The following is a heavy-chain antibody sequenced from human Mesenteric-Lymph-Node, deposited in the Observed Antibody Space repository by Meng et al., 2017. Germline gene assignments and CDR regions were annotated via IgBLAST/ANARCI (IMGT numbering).Heavy chain of an antibody. CDR2: ISGSGGTT. V-gene: IGHV3-23*01. CDR3: AKSYSRVNQILRLGEFIDC. CDR1: GFTVGNSA. D-gene: IGHD3-16*01. Sequence: LLESGGGWVQPGGSLRLACAASGFTVGNSAMSWVRQAPGKGLEWLSCISGSGGTTYYADSVKGRFTISRDNSNNTLYLQMNSLRAEDTAVYYCAKSYSRVNQILRLGEFIDCWGQGTLVTVSS. J-gene: IGHJ4*02.